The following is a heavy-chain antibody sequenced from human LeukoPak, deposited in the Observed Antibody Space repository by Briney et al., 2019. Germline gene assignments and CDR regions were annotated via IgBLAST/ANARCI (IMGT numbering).Heavy chain of an antibody. D-gene: IGHD2-15*01. J-gene: IGHJ4*02. CDR1: GFTVSSIY. Sequence: PGGSLRLSCAASGFTVSSIYMSWVRQAPGKGLEWVSVIYSGGNIYYIESVKGRFTISRDTSKNTLYLQMNSLRAEDTAVYFCAGRHCSGSGCYLAGADPFDYWGQGTLVTVSS. CDR3: AGRHCSGSGCYLAGADPFDY. CDR2: IYSGGNI. V-gene: IGHV3-53*01.